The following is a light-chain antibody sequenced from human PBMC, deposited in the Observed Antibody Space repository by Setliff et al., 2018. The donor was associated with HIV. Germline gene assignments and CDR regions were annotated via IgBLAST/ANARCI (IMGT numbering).Light chain of an antibody. CDR2: DVS. Sequence: SVLTQPASVSGSPGQSITISCSGSSSDVGGYNHVSWYQHHPGKAPKLIIYDVSNRPSGVSNRFSGSKSGNTASLTISGLQAEDEADYYCSSYTSSSTLVFGTGTKVTVL. CDR3: SSYTSSSTLV. J-gene: IGLJ1*01. CDR1: SSDVGGYNH. V-gene: IGLV2-14*03.